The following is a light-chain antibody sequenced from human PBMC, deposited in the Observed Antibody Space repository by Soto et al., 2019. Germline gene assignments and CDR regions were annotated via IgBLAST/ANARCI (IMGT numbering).Light chain of an antibody. CDR3: QKYNRAPLT. CDR2: ATY. Sequence: DVQMTQSPSSLSAFVGDRVTITCRASQSIAPYLAWFQQKPGKVPKLLIYATYTVHSGVPSRFSGSGCGTDFTLTINSLQPEDVGTYYCQKYNRAPLTFGGGTKVEIK. V-gene: IGKV1-27*01. J-gene: IGKJ4*01. CDR1: QSIAPY.